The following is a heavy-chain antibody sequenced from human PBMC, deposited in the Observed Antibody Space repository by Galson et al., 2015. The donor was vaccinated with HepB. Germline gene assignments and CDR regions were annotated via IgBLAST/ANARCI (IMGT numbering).Heavy chain of an antibody. J-gene: IGHJ4*02. Sequence: SLRLSCAASGFIVSSNYMSWVRQAPGKGLEWVAVLYTDETPYYADSVKGRFTISRSDSNSTVFLQMNSLGADDTAVYYCARTLTSGVFDYWGQGTLVTVSS. CDR1: GFIVSSNY. CDR3: ARTLTSGVFDY. CDR2: LYTDETP. D-gene: IGHD4-11*01. V-gene: IGHV3-66*01.